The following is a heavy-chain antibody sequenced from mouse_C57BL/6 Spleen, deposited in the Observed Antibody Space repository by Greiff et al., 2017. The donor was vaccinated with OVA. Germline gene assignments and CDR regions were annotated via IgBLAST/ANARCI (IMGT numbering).Heavy chain of an antibody. CDR3: ARDYYGSSYDWYFDV. Sequence: QVQLQQSGPELVKPGASGKMSCKGSGEGGRSEWRNRVKQRPGKGREGIGRIYPGEGDTNYNGKLKGKATLTADKSSRTAYMQLSSLTSEDSAVYFCARDYYGSSYDWYFDVWGTGTTVTVSS. V-gene: IGHV1-82*01. D-gene: IGHD1-1*01. CDR1: GEGGRSEW. J-gene: IGHJ1*03. CDR2: IYPGEGDT.